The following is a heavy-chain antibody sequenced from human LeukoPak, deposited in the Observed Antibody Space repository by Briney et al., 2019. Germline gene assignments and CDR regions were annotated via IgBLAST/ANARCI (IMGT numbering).Heavy chain of an antibody. Sequence: PGGSLRLSCAASGFTFSRYAMNWVRQAPGKGLEWVSAISGSGGSTYHADSVKGRFTISRDNSKNTLYLQMNSLKTEDTAVYYCARDGVSGAFDIWGQGTMVTVSS. CDR2: ISGSGGST. V-gene: IGHV3-23*01. CDR1: GFTFSRYA. D-gene: IGHD3-10*01. J-gene: IGHJ3*02. CDR3: ARDGVSGAFDI.